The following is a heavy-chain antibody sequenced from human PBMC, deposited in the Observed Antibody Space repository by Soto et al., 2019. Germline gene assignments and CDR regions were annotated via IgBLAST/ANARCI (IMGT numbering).Heavy chain of an antibody. J-gene: IGHJ4*02. CDR2: ISAYNGNT. CDR3: ARDLNPYYYDSSGPFDY. Sequence: QVQLVQSGAEVKKPGASVKVSCKASGYTFTSYGISWVRQAPGQGLEWMGWISAYNGNTNYAQKLQGRVTMTTDTSTSTAYMELRSLRSDDTAVYYCARDLNPYYYDSSGPFDYWGQGTLVTVSS. CDR1: GYTFTSYG. D-gene: IGHD3-22*01. V-gene: IGHV1-18*01.